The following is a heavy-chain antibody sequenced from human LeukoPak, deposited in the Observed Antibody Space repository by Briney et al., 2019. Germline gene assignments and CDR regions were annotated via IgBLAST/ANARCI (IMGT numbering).Heavy chain of an antibody. D-gene: IGHD2-2*01. CDR2: IYYSGST. Sequence: SQTLSLTCTVSGGSISRGDYYWSWTRQPPGKGLEWTGYIYYSGSTYYNPSLKSRVTISVDTSKNQFSLKLSSVTAADTAVYYCAREVRGYCSSTSCHDAFDIWGQGTMVTVSS. CDR1: GGSISRGDYY. J-gene: IGHJ3*02. CDR3: AREVRGYCSSTSCHDAFDI. V-gene: IGHV4-30-4*08.